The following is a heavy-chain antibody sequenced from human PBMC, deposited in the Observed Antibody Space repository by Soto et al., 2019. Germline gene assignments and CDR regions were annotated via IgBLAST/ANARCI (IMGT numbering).Heavy chain of an antibody. J-gene: IGHJ4*02. CDR1: GGTISSFG. Sequence: QVQLVQSGAEVKKPGSSVKVSCTTSGGTISSFGMNWVRQAPGQGLEWMGGIVPIVGSTKYAEKFQGRVTITADASTSTVYMDLSSLRSEDTAVYYCARSFTKSRRGGVAFDYWGQGTLLTVSP. D-gene: IGHD3-3*01. CDR2: IVPIVGST. V-gene: IGHV1-69*01. CDR3: ARSFTKSRRGGVAFDY.